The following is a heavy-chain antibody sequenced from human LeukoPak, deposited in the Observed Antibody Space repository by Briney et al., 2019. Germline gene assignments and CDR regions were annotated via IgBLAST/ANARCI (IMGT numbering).Heavy chain of an antibody. CDR1: GYIFTAYY. D-gene: IGHD5-24*01. J-gene: IGHJ4*02. CDR3: TRIGDGYPY. CDR2: ITADSGDT. V-gene: IGHV1-2*02. Sequence: ASVNLSCTASGYIFTAYYLHWVRHAPGQGPEWMGWITADSGDTNYARKFQGRVTMTRDTSITTVYMELSSLTSDDTAVYYCTRIGDGYPYWGQGSLVTVSS.